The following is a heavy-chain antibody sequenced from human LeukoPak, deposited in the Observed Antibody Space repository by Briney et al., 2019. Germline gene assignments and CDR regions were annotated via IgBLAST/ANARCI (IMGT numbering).Heavy chain of an antibody. CDR1: GFPFSTHS. D-gene: IGHD3-22*01. CDR2: ISAGGDFV. CDR3: VRDKCDRSNYAYFDS. Sequence: GGSMRLSCAASGFPFSTHSLNWVRQAPGKGLEWVSSISAGGDFVYYGDSVKGRFTMSRDNAKDSLHLQMDSLTAEDTAVYYCVRDKCDRSNYAYFDSWGHGTLVTVSS. V-gene: IGHV3-21*01. J-gene: IGHJ4*01.